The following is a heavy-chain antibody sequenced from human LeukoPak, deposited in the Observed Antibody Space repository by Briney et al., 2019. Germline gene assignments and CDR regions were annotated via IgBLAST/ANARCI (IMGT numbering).Heavy chain of an antibody. CDR2: ISGSGGST. CDR1: GFTFSSYA. V-gene: IGHV3-23*01. D-gene: IGHD6-19*01. Sequence: GGSLRLSCAASGFTFSSYAMSWVRQAPGKGLEWVSAISGSGGSTYYADSVKGRFTISRDNSKNTLYLQMNSLRAEDTAVYYCGKRSRGIAVAGHFDYWGQGTLVTVSS. CDR3: GKRSRGIAVAGHFDY. J-gene: IGHJ4*02.